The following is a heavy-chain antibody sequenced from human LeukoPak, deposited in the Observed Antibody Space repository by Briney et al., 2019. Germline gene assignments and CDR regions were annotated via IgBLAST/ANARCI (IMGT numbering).Heavy chain of an antibody. D-gene: IGHD3-3*01. CDR3: ATPATIFGGIRD. J-gene: IGHJ4*02. CDR1: GYNFMSYW. V-gene: IGHV5-51*01. Sequence: GESLKISCEGFGYNFMSYWIAWVRQMPGNGLEWMGIIYPGDSDTRYSPSFQGQVTISADKSINTAYLQWSSLKASDTAMSYCATPATIFGGIRDWGQGTLVTGTS. CDR2: IYPGDSDT.